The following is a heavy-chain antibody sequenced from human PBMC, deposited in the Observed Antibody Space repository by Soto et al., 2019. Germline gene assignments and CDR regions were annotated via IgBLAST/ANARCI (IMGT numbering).Heavy chain of an antibody. D-gene: IGHD3-22*01. Sequence: EVQLVQSGAEVKKPGESLKISCKGSGYSFASSWIGWVRQMPGKGLEWLGIIYPGDSDTRYSPSFQSQVTISVDKSINTAHVQWSSLKASDTAMYFCARHAAGNYYDSSGSQVWYFDLWGRGTLVTVSS. CDR2: IYPGDSDT. CDR1: GYSFASSW. V-gene: IGHV5-51*01. J-gene: IGHJ2*01. CDR3: ARHAAGNYYDSSGSQVWYFDL.